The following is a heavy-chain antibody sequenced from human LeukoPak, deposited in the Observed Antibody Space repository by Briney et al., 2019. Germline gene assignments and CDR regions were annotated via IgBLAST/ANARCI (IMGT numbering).Heavy chain of an antibody. Sequence: GASVKVSCKASGYTFTSYYMHWVRQAPGQGLEWMGIINPSGGSTSYAQKFQGRVTMTRDTSTSTVYMELSSLRSEDTAVYCCARDASRSGSGYYTQTAPDNDYWGQGTLVTVSS. V-gene: IGHV1-46*03. D-gene: IGHD3-22*01. CDR2: INPSGGST. CDR1: GYTFTSYY. CDR3: ARDASRSGSGYYTQTAPDNDY. J-gene: IGHJ4*02.